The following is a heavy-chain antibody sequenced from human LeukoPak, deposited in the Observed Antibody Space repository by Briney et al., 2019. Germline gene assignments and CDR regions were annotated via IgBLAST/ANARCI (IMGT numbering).Heavy chain of an antibody. CDR2: ISYDGSNK. D-gene: IGHD2-2*02. V-gene: IGHV3-30-3*01. CDR3: ARDPDIVVVPAAIPENYFDY. J-gene: IGHJ4*02. Sequence: GGSLRLSCAASGLTFSNYAMHWVRQAPGKGLEWVAVISYDGSNKYYADSVKGRFTISRDNSKNTLYLQMNSLRAEDTAVYYCARDPDIVVVPAAIPENYFDYWGQGTLVTVSS. CDR1: GLTFSNYA.